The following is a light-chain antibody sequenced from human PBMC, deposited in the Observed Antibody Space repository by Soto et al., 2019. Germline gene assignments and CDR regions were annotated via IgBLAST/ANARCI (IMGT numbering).Light chain of an antibody. CDR3: QQFHSFSPT. CDR1: QSISSW. Sequence: DIQMTQSPSTLSASVGDRVTITCRASQSISSWLAWYQQKPGKAPKLLIYKASSLESGVPSRFSGSGSGTEFTLTISSLHPDDFATYYCQQFHSFSPTFGQGTKV. CDR2: KAS. J-gene: IGKJ1*01. V-gene: IGKV1-5*03.